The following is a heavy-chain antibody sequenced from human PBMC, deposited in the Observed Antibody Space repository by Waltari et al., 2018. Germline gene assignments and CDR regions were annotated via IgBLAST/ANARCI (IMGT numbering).Heavy chain of an antibody. Sequence: QVQLQESGPGLARPAATLSHSCLVSFFSIGSGYFWGWIRPPPGKGLEWIGSISHSGKTYYNPSLKSRVTMSVDTSNNHFALKLTSVTAADTAIYYCVRDLGGSGTSWFDAWGQGTLVTVSS. V-gene: IGHV4-38-2*02. J-gene: IGHJ5*02. CDR1: FFSIGSGYF. CDR3: VRDLGGSGTSWFDA. CDR2: ISHSGKT. D-gene: IGHD3-10*01.